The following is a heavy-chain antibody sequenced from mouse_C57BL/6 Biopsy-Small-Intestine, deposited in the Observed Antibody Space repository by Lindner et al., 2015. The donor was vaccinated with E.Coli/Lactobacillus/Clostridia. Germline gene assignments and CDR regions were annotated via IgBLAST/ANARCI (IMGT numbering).Heavy chain of an antibody. V-gene: IGHV1-54*01. J-gene: IGHJ1*03. CDR2: INPGSGGT. CDR3: ARNPWYFDV. CDR1: GYAFTNYL. Sequence: VQLQESGAELVRPGTSVKVSCKTSGYAFTNYLIEWVKQRPGQGLEWIGVINPGSGGTNYNEKFKGKATLTADTSSSTAYMQLSSLTSEDSAVYFCARNPWYFDVWGTGTTVTVSS.